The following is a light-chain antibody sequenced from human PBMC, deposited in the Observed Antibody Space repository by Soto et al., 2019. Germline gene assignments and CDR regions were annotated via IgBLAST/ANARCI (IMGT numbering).Light chain of an antibody. Sequence: DIQMTQSPSSLSASVGDRVTITCRASQGISNHLAWYQQQPGKLPKLLIYAASILQSGVPSRFSGSGSGTDFTLTISSMQPEDVGIYYCQKFTSAPFTFGGGTKVEI. CDR3: QKFTSAPFT. CDR2: AAS. J-gene: IGKJ4*01. V-gene: IGKV1-27*01. CDR1: QGISNH.